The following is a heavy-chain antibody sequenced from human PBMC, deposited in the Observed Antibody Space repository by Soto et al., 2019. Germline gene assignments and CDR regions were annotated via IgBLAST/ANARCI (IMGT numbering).Heavy chain of an antibody. CDR1: GFTFSTYT. CDR3: ARDFGIMGGHNYFDF. D-gene: IGHD2-8*01. V-gene: IGHV3-48*01. CDR2: ISSSGRTI. Sequence: EVQLEESGGGLVQSGGSLRLSCEAFGFTFSTYTMNWVRQAPGKGLEWVSYISSSGRTISYADPVKGRFSISRDKAKNPLYLQKKSLRGQETAVYYWARDFGIMGGHNYFDFWGQGTLVTVSS. J-gene: IGHJ4*02.